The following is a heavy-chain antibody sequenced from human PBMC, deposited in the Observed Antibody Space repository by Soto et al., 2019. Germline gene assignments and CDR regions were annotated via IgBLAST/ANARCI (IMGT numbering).Heavy chain of an antibody. J-gene: IGHJ4*02. D-gene: IGHD1-20*01. CDR3: ARPNWKNLYYFDY. CDR1: GGSISSSSYY. CDR2: IYYSGST. V-gene: IGHV4-39*01. Sequence: SETLSLTCTVSGGSISSSSYYWGWIRQPPGKGLEWIGSIYYSGSTYYNPSLKSRVTISVDTSKNQFSLKLSSVTAADTAVYYCARPNWKNLYYFDYWGQGTLVTVSS.